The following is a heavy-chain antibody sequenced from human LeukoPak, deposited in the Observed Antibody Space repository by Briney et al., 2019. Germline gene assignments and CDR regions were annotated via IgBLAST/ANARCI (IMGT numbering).Heavy chain of an antibody. V-gene: IGHV4-59*08. Sequence: KASETLSLTCTVSGASIRTFYWTWIRQPPGKGLEWIAYISYSGSTTYNPSLKSRVTISLDTSKNQFSLKLSSVTAADTALYYCARMAYSGSWNIDYLGQGALVTVSS. CDR2: ISYSGST. CDR3: ARMAYSGSWNIDY. J-gene: IGHJ4*02. CDR1: GASIRTFY. D-gene: IGHD6-13*01.